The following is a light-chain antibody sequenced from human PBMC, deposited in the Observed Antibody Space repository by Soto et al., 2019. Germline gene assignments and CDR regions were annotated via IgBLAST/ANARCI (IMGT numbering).Light chain of an antibody. J-gene: IGKJ1*01. V-gene: IGKV3-15*01. Sequence: MMMTQSPATLSVSPGERVTLSCRTSHSVNSHVAWYQQKPGQAPRLLLYGASTRATGIPVRFSGSGFGTEFTLTISSLQSEDFAVYYCQRYNTYSPERTFGQGTMVDIK. CDR1: HSVNSH. CDR3: QRYNTYSPERT. CDR2: GAS.